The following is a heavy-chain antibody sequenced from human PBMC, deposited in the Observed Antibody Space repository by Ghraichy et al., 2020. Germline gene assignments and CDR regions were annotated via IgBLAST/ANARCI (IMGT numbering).Heavy chain of an antibody. V-gene: IGHV3-23*01. Sequence: GGSLRLSCVASGFTFSNYGLSWVRQAPGKGLDWVPVISPNGVDIYYADSVKGRFTVSRDNSKNTLYLQMNSLRVEDTAVYYCANRGVSPFYDSWGQGTLVAVSS. CDR1: GFTFSNYG. J-gene: IGHJ4*02. CDR3: ANRGVSPFYDS. D-gene: IGHD3-10*01. CDR2: ISPNGVDI.